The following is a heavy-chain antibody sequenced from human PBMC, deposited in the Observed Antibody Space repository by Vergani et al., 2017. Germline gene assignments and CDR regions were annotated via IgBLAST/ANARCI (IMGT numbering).Heavy chain of an antibody. Sequence: QVQLQQWGAGLLKPWETLSLTCAGYGGSFSGYYWSWIRQHPGKGLEWIGYIYYSGSTYYSPSLKSRVTISVDTSKNQFSLKLSSVTAADTAVYYCARDSRYGSGSYFYFDYWGQGTLVTVSS. J-gene: IGHJ4*02. D-gene: IGHD3-10*01. CDR2: IYYSGST. CDR1: GGSFSGYY. V-gene: IGHV4-34*01. CDR3: ARDSRYGSGSYFYFDY.